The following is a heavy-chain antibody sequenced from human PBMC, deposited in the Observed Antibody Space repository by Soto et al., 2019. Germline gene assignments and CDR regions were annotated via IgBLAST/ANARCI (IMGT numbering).Heavy chain of an antibody. CDR1: VYIFINYG. V-gene: IGHV1-18*01. D-gene: IGHD2-2*01. CDR2: ISGYNGNT. Sequence: XSVKVSCKASVYIFINYGITRVRQAPGQGLEWMGWISGYNGNTKYADKLQGRVTMTTDTSTTTAYMELRSLRSDDTAVYYCARDEVPAANWLDRWGQGTLVTVSS. J-gene: IGHJ5*02. CDR3: ARDEVPAANWLDR.